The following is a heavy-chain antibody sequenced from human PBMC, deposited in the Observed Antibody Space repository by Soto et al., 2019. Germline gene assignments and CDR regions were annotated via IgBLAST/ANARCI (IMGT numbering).Heavy chain of an antibody. CDR3: ATYRKFFRI. CDR1: GGYLCGGYYS. Sequence: PSETLSLTCAVSGGYLCGGYYSWRWFRQPPGKGLKRIGFIYNSGCTYYNSSLKSRVTISVDRSKNHFFLNLTSVTAADTAMYYCATYRKFFRIWGQGTKGTV. V-gene: IGHV4-30-2*01. CDR2: IYNSGCT. D-gene: IGHD3-3*01. J-gene: IGHJ3*02.